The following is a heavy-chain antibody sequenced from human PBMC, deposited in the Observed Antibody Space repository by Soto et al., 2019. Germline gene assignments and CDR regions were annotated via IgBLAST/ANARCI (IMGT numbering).Heavy chain of an antibody. J-gene: IGHJ6*01. CDR2: IIPRSAKS. CDR3: AREGFVLVPTTVNSDYYYYAMDV. D-gene: IGHD2-2*01. V-gene: IGHV1-69*12. Sequence: QVQLVQSGAEVKKPGSSVKVSCKASGDMFSTYTITWMRQAPGRGLVLVGGIIPRSAKSNYAQKFEGRFTITADESTRTAYMELSSLRSEDTAVYYCAREGFVLVPTTVNSDYYYYAMDVWGQGTTVTVSS. CDR1: GDMFSTYT.